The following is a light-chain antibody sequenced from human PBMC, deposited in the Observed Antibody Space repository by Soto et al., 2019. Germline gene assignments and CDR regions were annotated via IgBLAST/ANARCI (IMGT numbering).Light chain of an antibody. V-gene: IGKV1-5*01. CDR2: DAS. Sequence: DIQMTQSPSTLSASVGDRVTITCRASQSISSWLAWYQQKPGKAPKLLIYDASSLESGVPSRFSGSGSGTEFTLTISSLQPDECATYYCQQYNSYPFGQGTKLEIK. J-gene: IGKJ2*01. CDR1: QSISSW. CDR3: QQYNSYP.